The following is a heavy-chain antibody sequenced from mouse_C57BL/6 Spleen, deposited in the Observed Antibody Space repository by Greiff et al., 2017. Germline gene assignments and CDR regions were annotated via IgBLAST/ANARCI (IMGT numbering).Heavy chain of an antibody. CDR1: GYTFTSYW. CDR3: ARGAPYYAMDY. Sequence: QVQLQQSGAELVRPGPSVQLSCKASGYTFTSYWMHWVKQRPGQGLEWIGVIDPSDSYTNYNQTVKGKATLTVDTSSCTAYMQLSSLTSEDSAVYYCARGAPYYAMDYWGQGTSVTVSS. V-gene: IGHV1-59*01. CDR2: IDPSDSYT. J-gene: IGHJ4*01.